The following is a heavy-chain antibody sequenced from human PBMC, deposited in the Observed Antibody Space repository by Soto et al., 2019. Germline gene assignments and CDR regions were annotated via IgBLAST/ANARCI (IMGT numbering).Heavy chain of an antibody. V-gene: IGHV1-18*01. CDR3: ASSSYDYIWGSYPPGFDY. CDR1: GYTFTSYG. CDR2: ISAYNGNT. J-gene: IGHJ4*02. D-gene: IGHD3-16*01. Sequence: ASVKVSCKASGYTFTSYGISWVRQAPGQGLEWMGWISAYNGNTNYAQKLQGRVTMTTDTSTSTAYMELRSLRSDDTAVYYCASSSYDYIWGSYPPGFDYWGQGTLVTVSS.